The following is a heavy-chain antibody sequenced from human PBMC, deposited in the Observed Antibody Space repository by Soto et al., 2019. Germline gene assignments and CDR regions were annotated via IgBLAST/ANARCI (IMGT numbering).Heavy chain of an antibody. CDR1: GGSISSYY. V-gene: IGHV4-59*01. Sequence: WETLSLTCTVSGGSISSYYWSWIRQPPGKGLEWIGYIYYSGSTNYNPSLKSRVTISVDTSKNQFSLKLSSVTAADTAVYYCARGGWELPYWGQGTLVTVSS. J-gene: IGHJ4*02. CDR3: ARGGWELPY. CDR2: IYYSGST. D-gene: IGHD1-26*01.